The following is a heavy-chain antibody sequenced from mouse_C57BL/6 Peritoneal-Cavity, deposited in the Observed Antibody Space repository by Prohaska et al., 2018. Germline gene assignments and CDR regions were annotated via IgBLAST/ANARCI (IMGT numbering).Heavy chain of an antibody. V-gene: IGHV1-26*01. CDR1: GYTFTDYY. Sequence: SVKISCKASGYTFTDYYMNWVKQSHGKSLEWIGDINPNNGGTSYNQKFKGKVTLTVDKSSSTAYMELRSLTSEDSAVYYCARCHSSGYLRYYYAMDYWGQGTSVTVSS. J-gene: IGHJ4*01. CDR2: INPNNGGT. CDR3: ARCHSSGYLRYYYAMDY. D-gene: IGHD3-2*02.